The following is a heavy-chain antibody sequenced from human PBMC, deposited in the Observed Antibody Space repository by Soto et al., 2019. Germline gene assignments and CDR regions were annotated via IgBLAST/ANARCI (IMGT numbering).Heavy chain of an antibody. Sequence: ASVKVSCKASGYTFTSYGISWVRQAPGQGLEWMGWISAYNGNTNYAQKFQGRVTMTRDTSTSTVYMELSSLRSEDTAVYYCAGGFDYRYYYYGMDVWGQGTTVTVSS. CDR2: ISAYNGNT. V-gene: IGHV1-18*01. CDR1: GYTFTSYG. CDR3: AGGFDYRYYYYGMDV. J-gene: IGHJ6*02. D-gene: IGHD4-4*01.